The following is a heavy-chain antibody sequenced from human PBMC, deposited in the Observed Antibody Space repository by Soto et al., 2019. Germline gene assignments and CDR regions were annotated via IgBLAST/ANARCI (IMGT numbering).Heavy chain of an antibody. CDR3: ARXPYCSGGSCYSGYAFDI. Sequence: PGGSLRLSCAASGFTFSIYSMNWVRQAPGKGLEWVSSISSSSSYIYYADSVKGRFTISRDNAKNSLYLQMNSLRAEDTAVYYCARXPYCSGGSCYSGYAFDIWGQGTMVTVSS. CDR1: GFTFSIYS. V-gene: IGHV3-21*01. D-gene: IGHD2-15*01. CDR2: ISSSSSYI. J-gene: IGHJ3*02.